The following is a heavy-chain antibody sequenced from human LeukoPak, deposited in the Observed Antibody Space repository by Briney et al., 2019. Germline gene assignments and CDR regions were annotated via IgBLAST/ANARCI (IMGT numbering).Heavy chain of an antibody. Sequence: QSGGSLRLSCAASGFTVSSNYMSWVRQAQGKGLEWVSVICSGGSTYYADSVKGRFTISRDNSKNTLYLQMNSLRAEDTAVYYCAREFYGIAAAGSLNYYYMDVWGKGTTVTISS. CDR2: ICSGGST. CDR3: AREFYGIAAAGSLNYYYMDV. V-gene: IGHV3-66*01. CDR1: GFTVSSNY. J-gene: IGHJ6*03. D-gene: IGHD6-13*01.